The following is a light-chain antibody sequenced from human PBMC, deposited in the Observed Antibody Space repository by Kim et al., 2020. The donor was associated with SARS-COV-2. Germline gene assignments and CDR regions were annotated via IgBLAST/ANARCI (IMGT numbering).Light chain of an antibody. CDR1: NIGSER. Sequence: APGKQARITCGGNNIGSERVHWYQQKPGQAPVLVIYYDSDRPSGIPERFSGSNSGNTATLTISRVEAGDEADYYCQVWDSSSDHYVFGTGTKVTVL. V-gene: IGLV3-21*04. CDR3: QVWDSSSDHYV. J-gene: IGLJ1*01. CDR2: YDS.